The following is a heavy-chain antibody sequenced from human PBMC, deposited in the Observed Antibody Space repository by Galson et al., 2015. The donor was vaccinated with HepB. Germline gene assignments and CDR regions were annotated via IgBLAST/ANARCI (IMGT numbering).Heavy chain of an antibody. V-gene: IGHV3-21*01. D-gene: IGHD6-19*01. CDR1: GFTFSSYS. Sequence: SLRLSCAASGFTFSSYSMNWVRQAPGKGLEWVSSISSSSSYIYYADSVKGRFTISRDNAKNSLCLQMNSLRAEDTAVYYCARYPSVGIAVAGTYYYYGMDVWGQGTTVTVSS. CDR2: ISSSSSYI. CDR3: ARYPSVGIAVAGTYYYYGMDV. J-gene: IGHJ6*02.